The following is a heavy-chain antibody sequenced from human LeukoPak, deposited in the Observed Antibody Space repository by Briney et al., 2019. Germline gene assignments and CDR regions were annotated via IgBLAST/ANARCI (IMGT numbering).Heavy chain of an antibody. D-gene: IGHD1-26*01. V-gene: IGHV4-59*12. Sequence: PPETLSLTGTGSGCSISSYYWSWIPQPPGKGLEWSGYIYYSGSTNYNPSLKSRVTISVDTSNNQFSLKLSSVTDADTAVYYCARGRYSGSPGLHDYWGQGTLVTVSS. J-gene: IGHJ4*02. CDR2: IYYSGST. CDR3: ARGRYSGSPGLHDY. CDR1: GCSISSYY.